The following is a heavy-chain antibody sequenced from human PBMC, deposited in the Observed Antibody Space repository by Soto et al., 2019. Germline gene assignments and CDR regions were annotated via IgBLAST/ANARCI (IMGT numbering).Heavy chain of an antibody. CDR2: IYPGDSDT. J-gene: IGHJ6*02. CDR1: GYSFSSHW. V-gene: IGHV5-51*01. Sequence: GESLKISCKGFGYSFSSHWIGWVRQMPGMGLEWMGIIYPGDSDTRYSPSFQGQVTISVDKTISTAYVQWSSLKASDTAMYYCARRGSRFCSHTSSNPHYGMDVCGQRTTVTVSS. D-gene: IGHD2-2*01. CDR3: ARRGSRFCSHTSSNPHYGMDV.